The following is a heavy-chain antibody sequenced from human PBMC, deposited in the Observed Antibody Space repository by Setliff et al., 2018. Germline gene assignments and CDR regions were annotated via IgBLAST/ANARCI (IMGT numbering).Heavy chain of an antibody. CDR1: GGSISSSSYY. J-gene: IGHJ4*02. Sequence: LSLTCTVSGGSISSSSYYWGWIRQPPGKGLEWIGNINYSGSTYYNPSLKSRVTISVDTSKNQFSLKLSSVTAADTAVYYCARGVVRGVIRFDYWGQGTLVTVSS. CDR3: ARGVVRGVIRFDY. CDR2: INYSGST. V-gene: IGHV4-39*07. D-gene: IGHD3-10*01.